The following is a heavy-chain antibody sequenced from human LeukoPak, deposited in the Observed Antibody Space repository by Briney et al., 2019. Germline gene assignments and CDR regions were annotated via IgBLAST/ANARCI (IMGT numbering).Heavy chain of an antibody. CDR3: TKGTTVTQDPDY. CDR1: GFTFSSQA. V-gene: IGHV3-23*01. J-gene: IGHJ4*02. D-gene: IGHD4-17*01. Sequence: GGSLRLSCAASGFTFSSQAMSWVRQAPGKGLEWVSAISGSGRNTYYGDSVKGRFTIFRDNSKNSVYLQMNSLRADDTAVYYCTKGTTVTQDPDYWGQGTLVTVSS. CDR2: ISGSGRNT.